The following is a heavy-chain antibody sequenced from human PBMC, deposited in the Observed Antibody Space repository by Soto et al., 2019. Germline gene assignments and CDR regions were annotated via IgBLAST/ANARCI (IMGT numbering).Heavy chain of an antibody. J-gene: IGHJ4*02. V-gene: IGHV5-51*01. CDR2: IYPGDTDTIYNYPADSDT. CDR1: GYSFTSYW. D-gene: IGHD2-15*01. CDR3: ATGGYCNTKCYNFFDY. Sequence: PGESLKISCQGSGYSFTSYWIAWVRQMPGKGLEWMGIIYPGDTDTIYNYPADSDTIYSPSFQGQVTISADKSISTAYLQWSSLKASDTAMYYCATGGYCNTKCYNFFDYWGRGTLVTVSS.